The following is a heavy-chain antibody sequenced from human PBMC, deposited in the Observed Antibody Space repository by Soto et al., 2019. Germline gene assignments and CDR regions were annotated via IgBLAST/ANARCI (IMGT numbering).Heavy chain of an antibody. V-gene: IGHV1-46*01. CDR1: GYTFTSYY. J-gene: IGHJ4*02. CDR3: ARDSNDPGSGSYSAYN. CDR2: INPSGGST. Sequence: EASVKVSCKASGYTFTSYYMHWVRQAPGQGLEWMGIINPSGGSTSYAQKFQGRVTMTRDTSTSTVYMELSSLRSEDTAVYYCARDSNDPGSGSYSAYNWGQGTLVTVSS. D-gene: IGHD3-10*01.